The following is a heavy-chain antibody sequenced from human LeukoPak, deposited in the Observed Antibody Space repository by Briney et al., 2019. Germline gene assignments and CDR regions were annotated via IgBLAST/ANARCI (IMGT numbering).Heavy chain of an antibody. CDR2: TRDRSTWNT. D-gene: IGHD3-16*01. J-gene: IGHJ4*02. CDR1: GDSVSSKSVS. CDR3: VRDFNWAFDY. Sequence: SQTLSLTCAISGDSVSSKSVSWSWMRQSPSRGLEYLRRTRDRSTWNTFYSLSVEGRITINADTSRNEVSLRLSSVTPEDTALYYCVRDFNWAFDYWGQGTLVTVSS. V-gene: IGHV6-1*01.